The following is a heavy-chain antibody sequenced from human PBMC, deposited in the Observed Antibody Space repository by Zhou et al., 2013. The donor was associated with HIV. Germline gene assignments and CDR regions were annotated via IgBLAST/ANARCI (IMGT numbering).Heavy chain of an antibody. Sequence: QVRLLQSGTQMRAPGASVTISCGTSGYEFRENFINWVRQAPGKGLEWMGWMNPQGGGVNYVQRFQGRVSMTRDMSTDTAYMELRSLRSDDTAVYYCARDPLDNSSGWYYYYYGMDVWGQGTTVTVSS. CDR2: MNPQGGGV. J-gene: IGHJ6*02. CDR3: ARDPLDNSSGWYYYYYGMDV. D-gene: IGHD6-19*01. V-gene: IGHV1-2*02. CDR1: GYEFRENF.